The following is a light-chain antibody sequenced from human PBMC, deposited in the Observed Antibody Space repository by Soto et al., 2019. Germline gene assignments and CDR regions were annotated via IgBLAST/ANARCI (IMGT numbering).Light chain of an antibody. CDR3: QQYYRPWT. J-gene: IGKJ1*01. CDR2: WAS. V-gene: IGKV4-1*01. CDR1: QSVLYSSNNKTY. Sequence: DIVMTQSPDSLAVSLGERATINCKSSQSVLYSSNNKTYLAWYQQKPGQPPKLLIYWASTRESGVPDRFSGSGSGTDFTLTISSLQAEDVAVYDCQQYYRPWTFGQGTKLEIK.